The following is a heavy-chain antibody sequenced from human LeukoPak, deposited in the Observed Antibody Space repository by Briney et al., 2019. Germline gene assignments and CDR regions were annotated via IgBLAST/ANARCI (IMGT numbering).Heavy chain of an antibody. Sequence: SETLSLTCTVSGGSISSYYWSWIRQPPGKGLEWIGYIYYSGSTNYNPSLKSRVTISVDTSKNQFSLKLSSVTAADTAVYYCARDHNQLDYYYYMDVWGKGTTVTVSS. J-gene: IGHJ6*03. D-gene: IGHD2-2*01. CDR3: ARDHNQLDYYYYMDV. V-gene: IGHV4-59*12. CDR2: IYYSGST. CDR1: GGSISSYY.